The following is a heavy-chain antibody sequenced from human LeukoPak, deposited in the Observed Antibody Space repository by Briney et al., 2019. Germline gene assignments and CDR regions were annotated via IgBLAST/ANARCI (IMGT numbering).Heavy chain of an antibody. J-gene: IGHJ4*02. Sequence: SVKVSCKASGGTFSSYAISWVRQAPGQGLEWMGGIIPIFGTANYAQKFQGRVTITADESTSTAYMELSSLRSEDTAVYYCAREGDIVATTRPDNFDYWGQGTLVTVSS. CDR2: IIPIFGTA. CDR3: AREGDIVATTRPDNFDY. D-gene: IGHD5-12*01. V-gene: IGHV1-69*01. CDR1: GGTFSSYA.